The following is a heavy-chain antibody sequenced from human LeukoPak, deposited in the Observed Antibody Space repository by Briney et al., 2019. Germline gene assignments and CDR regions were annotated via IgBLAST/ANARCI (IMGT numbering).Heavy chain of an antibody. V-gene: IGHV3-66*01. CDR2: IYSGGST. CDR3: ARLPPGSYSFDY. D-gene: IGHD3-10*01. CDR1: GFTVSSNC. Sequence: GGSLRLSCAASGFTVSSNCMSWVRQAPGKGLEWVSVIYSGGSTYYADSVKGRFTISRDNSKNTLYLQMNSLRAEDTAVYYCARLPPGSYSFDYWGQGTLVTVSS. J-gene: IGHJ4*02.